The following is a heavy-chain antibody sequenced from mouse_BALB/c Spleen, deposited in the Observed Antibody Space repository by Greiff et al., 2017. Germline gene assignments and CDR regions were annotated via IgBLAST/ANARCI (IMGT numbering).Heavy chain of an antibody. V-gene: IGHV14-1*02. Sequence: EVQVVESGAELVRPGALVKLSCKASGFNIKDYYMHWVKQRPEQGLEWIGWIDPENGNTIYDPKFQGKASITADTSSNTAYLQLSSLTSEDTAVYYCARNYYGSRNYFDYWGQGTTLTVSS. D-gene: IGHD1-1*01. CDR3: ARNYYGSRNYFDY. CDR1: GFNIKDYY. CDR2: IDPENGNT. J-gene: IGHJ2*01.